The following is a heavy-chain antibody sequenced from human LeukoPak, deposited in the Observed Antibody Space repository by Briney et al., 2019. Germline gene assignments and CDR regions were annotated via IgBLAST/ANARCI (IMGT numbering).Heavy chain of an antibody. D-gene: IGHD3-3*01. J-gene: IGHJ4*02. CDR2: IWYDGSNK. Sequence: GRSLRLSCAASGFTFSSYGTHWVRQAPGKGLEWVAVIWYDGSNKYYADSVKGRFTISRDNSKNTLYLQMNSLRAEDTAVYYCARDRVIFGVVNTYYFDYWGQGTLVTVSS. CDR3: ARDRVIFGVVNTYYFDY. V-gene: IGHV3-33*01. CDR1: GFTFSSYG.